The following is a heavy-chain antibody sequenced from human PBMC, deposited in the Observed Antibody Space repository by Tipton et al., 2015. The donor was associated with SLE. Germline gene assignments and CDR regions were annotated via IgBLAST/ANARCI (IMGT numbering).Heavy chain of an antibody. CDR3: ARDQGGGNSGYSYGMDV. V-gene: IGHV4-34*01. Sequence: LRLSCAVYGGSFSGYYWSWIRQPPGKGLEWIGEINHSGSTNYNPSLKSRVTISLDTSKNQFSLNLTSVTAADTAVYYCARDQGGGNSGYSYGMDVWGQGTTVTVSS. J-gene: IGHJ6*02. CDR2: INHSGST. D-gene: IGHD4-23*01. CDR1: GGSFSGYY.